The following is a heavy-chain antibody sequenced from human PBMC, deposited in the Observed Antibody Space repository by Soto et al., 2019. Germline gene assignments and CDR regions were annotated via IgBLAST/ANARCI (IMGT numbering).Heavy chain of an antibody. Sequence: EVQLVESGGGLVQPGGSLRLSCAASGFTFSTYAMTWVRQAPGKGLEWVSGISGSGGSTYHADSGKGRFTISRDSSKNTVYLQMNSLRAEYTSVYYCAKGVGAKRYYFDYWGQGTLVTVSS. V-gene: IGHV3-23*04. CDR2: ISGSGGST. CDR1: GFTFSTYA. J-gene: IGHJ4*02. CDR3: AKGVGAKRYYFDY. D-gene: IGHD1-26*01.